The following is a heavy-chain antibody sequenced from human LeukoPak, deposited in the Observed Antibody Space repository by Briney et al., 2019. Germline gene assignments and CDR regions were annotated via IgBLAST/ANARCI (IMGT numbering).Heavy chain of an antibody. J-gene: IGHJ6*02. CDR2: ISGSGGST. D-gene: IGHD4/OR15-4a*01. Sequence: PGGSLRLSCAASGFTFSTYAMNWVRQAPGKGLEWVSGISGSGGSTYYADSVKGRFTISRDNSKNTLYLQMNSLRAEDTAVYYCAKTMTIPAYYYYGMDVWGQGTTVTVSS. CDR3: AKTMTIPAYYYYGMDV. CDR1: GFTFSTYA. V-gene: IGHV3-23*01.